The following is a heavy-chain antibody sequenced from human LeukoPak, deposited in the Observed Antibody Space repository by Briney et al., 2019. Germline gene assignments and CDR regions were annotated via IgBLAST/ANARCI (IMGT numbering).Heavy chain of an antibody. J-gene: IGHJ4*02. Sequence: PGGSLRLSCAASGFTFSSYAMSWVRQAPGKGLEWVSAISGSGGSTYYADSVKGRFAISRDNSKNTLYLQMSSLRAEDTAVYYCAKDRITMVRGVIIHTFDYWGQGTLVTVSS. CDR1: GFTFSSYA. CDR3: AKDRITMVRGVIIHTFDY. V-gene: IGHV3-23*01. CDR2: ISGSGGST. D-gene: IGHD3-10*01.